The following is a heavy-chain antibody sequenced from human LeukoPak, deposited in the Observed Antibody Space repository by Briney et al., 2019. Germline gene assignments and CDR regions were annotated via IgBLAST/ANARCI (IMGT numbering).Heavy chain of an antibody. V-gene: IGHV4-39*01. Sequence: SETLSLTCTVSGGSISSSTYHWGWIRQPPGQGLEWIGSISGNTYYSPSLKSRVTISLDTSKNQFFLTLTSVTPADTAMYYCTWLSSGRPLDLSGQGVLVTVSS. J-gene: IGHJ4*02. CDR2: ISGNT. CDR1: GGSISSSTYH. D-gene: IGHD3-3*01. CDR3: TWLSSGRPLDL.